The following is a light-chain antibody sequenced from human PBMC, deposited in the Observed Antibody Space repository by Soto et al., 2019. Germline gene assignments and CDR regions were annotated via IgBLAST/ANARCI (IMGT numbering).Light chain of an antibody. V-gene: IGLV2-14*01. CDR3: SSYTSSSTWV. CDR1: SSDVGGYNY. Sequence: QSVLTQPASVSGSPEQSITISCTGTSSDVGGYNYVSWYQQHPGKAPKLMIYEVSNRPSGVSNRFSVSKSGNTASLTISGLQAEDEADYYCSSYTSSSTWVFGGGTKVTVL. CDR2: EVS. J-gene: IGLJ3*02.